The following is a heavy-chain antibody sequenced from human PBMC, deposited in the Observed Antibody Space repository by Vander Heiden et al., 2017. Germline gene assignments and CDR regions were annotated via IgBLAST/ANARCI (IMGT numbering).Heavy chain of an antibody. D-gene: IGHD6-13*01. J-gene: IGHJ4*02. CDR2: IGGSGGST. CDR1: GFTFSSYA. CDR3: AKDTSYSSTWGYFDY. V-gene: IGHV3-23*01. Sequence: EVQLMESGGGFVQPGGSLRLSCAASGFTFSSYAMSWVRQAPGKGLEWVSGIGGSGGSTYSADSVKGRFTISRDNSKNTLYLQMNSLRAEDTALYYCAKDTSYSSTWGYFDYWGQGTLVTVSS.